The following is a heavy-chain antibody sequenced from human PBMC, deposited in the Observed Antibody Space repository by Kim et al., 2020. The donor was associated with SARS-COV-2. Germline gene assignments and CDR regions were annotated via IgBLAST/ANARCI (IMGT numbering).Heavy chain of an antibody. D-gene: IGHD3-10*01. V-gene: IGHV4-34*01. CDR3: ARGGGRLLCFVELTPFDY. CDR1: GGSFSGYY. Sequence: SETLSLTCAVYGGSFSGYYWSWIRQPPGKGLEWIWEINHSGSTNYNPSLKSRVTISVDTSKNQSSLKLSSVTAADTAVYYCARGGGRLLCFVELTPFDY. CDR2: INHSGST. J-gene: IGHJ4*01.